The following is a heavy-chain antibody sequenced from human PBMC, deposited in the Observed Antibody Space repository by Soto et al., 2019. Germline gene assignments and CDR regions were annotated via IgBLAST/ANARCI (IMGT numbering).Heavy chain of an antibody. CDR2: IKPDGSEK. CDR3: AATKGSGWYLYFDY. CDR1: GFTFSSYW. J-gene: IGHJ4*02. V-gene: IGHV3-7*03. Sequence: GGSLRLSCAASGFTFSSYWMSWVRQAPGKGLEWVANIKPDGSEKYYVDSVRGRFTISRDNAKNSLYLQMNSLGAEDTAVYYCAATKGSGWYLYFDYWGQGTLVTVSS. D-gene: IGHD6-19*01.